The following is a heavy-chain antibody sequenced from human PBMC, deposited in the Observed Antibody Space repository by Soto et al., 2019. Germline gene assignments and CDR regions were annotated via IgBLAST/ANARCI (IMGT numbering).Heavy chain of an antibody. V-gene: IGHV1-69*12. CDR1: GATFGNTA. CDR2: IVPMFGTA. CDR3: ARDGDPGYAFWSGPLGGGRFDP. Sequence: QVQLVQSGAEVKKPGSSVNVSCKTSGATFGNTAVTWVRQAPGQGREWMGGIVPMFGTANYTQKFQGRVTITADESTNTAYKDLSSLRSADTAVYYCARDGDPGYAFWSGPLGGGRFDPWGQGTLVTVSS. J-gene: IGHJ5*02. D-gene: IGHD3-3*01.